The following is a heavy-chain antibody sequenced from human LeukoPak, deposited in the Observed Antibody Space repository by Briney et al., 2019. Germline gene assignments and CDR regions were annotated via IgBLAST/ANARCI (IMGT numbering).Heavy chain of an antibody. CDR3: ARHRAGDCFDH. CDR1: GFTFRNYI. V-gene: IGHV3-23*01. CDR2: ITGSDGRT. Sequence: PGGSLRLSCTASGFTFRNYIMNWVRQAPGKGFEWVSGITGSDGRTFYADSVKGRFTVSRDNSKNTLYVQMNSLSAEDTAVYYCARHRAGDCFDHWGQGTLVTVSS. D-gene: IGHD1-14*01. J-gene: IGHJ5*02.